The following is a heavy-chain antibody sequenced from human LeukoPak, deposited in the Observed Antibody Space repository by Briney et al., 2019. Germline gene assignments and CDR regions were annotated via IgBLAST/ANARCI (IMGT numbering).Heavy chain of an antibody. Sequence: PGGSLRLSCAASGFTFSNAWMSWVRQAPGKGLEWVAVISYDGSNKYYADPVKGRFTISRDNSKNTLYLQMNSLRAEDTAVYYCATSSYVWGSYRYTYYFDYWGQGTLVTVSS. CDR2: ISYDGSNK. V-gene: IGHV3-30*03. D-gene: IGHD3-16*02. CDR3: ATSSYVWGSYRYTYYFDY. CDR1: GFTFSNAW. J-gene: IGHJ4*02.